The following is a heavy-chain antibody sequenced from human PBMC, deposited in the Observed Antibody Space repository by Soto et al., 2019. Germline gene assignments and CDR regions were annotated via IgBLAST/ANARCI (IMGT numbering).Heavy chain of an antibody. Sequence: SETLSLTCTVSGDSVTSGSHYWSWIRQPPGKGLEYIGYIFYSENTSYHPSLKSRVTISVDTSKNQFSLKLSSVTAADTAVYYCARARGGVQHWTQGTLGTVS. CDR1: GDSVTSGSHY. CDR3: ARARGGVQH. D-gene: IGHD3-10*01. CDR2: IFYSENT. V-gene: IGHV4-61*01. J-gene: IGHJ1*01.